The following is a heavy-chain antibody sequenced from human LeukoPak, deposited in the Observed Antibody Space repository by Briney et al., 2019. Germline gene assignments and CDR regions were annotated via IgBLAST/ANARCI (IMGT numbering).Heavy chain of an antibody. CDR3: ARDAMVRGALCAFDI. Sequence: GGPLRLSCAASGFTFSSYSMNWVRQAPGKGLEWVSSISSSSSYIYYADSVKGRFTISRDNAKNSLYLQMNSLRAEDTAVYYCARDAMVRGALCAFDIWGQGTMVTVSS. J-gene: IGHJ3*02. V-gene: IGHV3-21*01. D-gene: IGHD3-10*01. CDR2: ISSSSSYI. CDR1: GFTFSSYS.